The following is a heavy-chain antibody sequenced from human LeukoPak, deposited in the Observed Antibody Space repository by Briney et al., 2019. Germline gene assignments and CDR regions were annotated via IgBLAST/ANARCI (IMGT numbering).Heavy chain of an antibody. V-gene: IGHV1-2*02. CDR1: GYTFTSYY. J-gene: IGHJ4*02. CDR3: AREEWELLSFDY. D-gene: IGHD1-26*01. CDR2: INPNSGGT. Sequence: ASVKVSCKASGYTFTSYYMHWVRQAPGQGLEWMGWINPNSGGTNYAQKFQGRVTMTRDTSISTAYMELSRLRSNDTAVYYCAREEWELLSFDYWGQGTLVTVSS.